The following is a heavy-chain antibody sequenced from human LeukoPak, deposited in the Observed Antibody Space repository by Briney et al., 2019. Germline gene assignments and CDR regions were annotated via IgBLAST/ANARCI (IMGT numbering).Heavy chain of an antibody. CDR1: GFTVSSNY. Sequence: GGSLRLSCAASGFTVSSNYMSWVRQAPGKGLEWVSVIYSGGSTYYADSVKGRFTISRDNSKNTLYLQMNSLRAEDTAVYYCARELEMADAFDIWGQGTMVTVSS. V-gene: IGHV3-53*01. CDR2: IYSGGST. J-gene: IGHJ3*02. CDR3: ARELEMADAFDI. D-gene: IGHD5-24*01.